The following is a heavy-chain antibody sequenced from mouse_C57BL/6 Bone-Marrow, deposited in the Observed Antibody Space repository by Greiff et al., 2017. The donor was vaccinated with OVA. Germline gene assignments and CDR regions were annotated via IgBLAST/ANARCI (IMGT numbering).Heavy chain of an antibody. CDR1: GYTFTSYW. CDR3: AYYYFDY. J-gene: IGHJ2*01. CDR2: IDPSDSYT. Sequence: QVQLQQPGAELVKPGASVKLSCKASGYTFTSYWMQWVKQRPGQGPEWIGEIDPSDSYTNYNQKFKGKATLTVDTSSSTAYMQLSSLTSEDSAVYYCAYYYFDYWGQGTTLTVSS. V-gene: IGHV1-50*01.